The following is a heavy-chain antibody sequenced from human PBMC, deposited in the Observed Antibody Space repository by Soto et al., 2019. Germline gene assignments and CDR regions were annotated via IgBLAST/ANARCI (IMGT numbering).Heavy chain of an antibody. CDR3: ARAPTYYYGSGSYSYYYYYGMDV. CDR1: GGSISSSNW. Sequence: SETLSLTCAVSGGSISSSNWWSWVRQPPGKGLEWIGEIYHSGSTNYNPSLKSRVTISVDKSKNQFSLKLSSVTAADTAVYYCARAPTYYYGSGSYSYYYYYGMDVWGQGTTVTV. V-gene: IGHV4-4*02. D-gene: IGHD3-10*01. CDR2: IYHSGST. J-gene: IGHJ6*02.